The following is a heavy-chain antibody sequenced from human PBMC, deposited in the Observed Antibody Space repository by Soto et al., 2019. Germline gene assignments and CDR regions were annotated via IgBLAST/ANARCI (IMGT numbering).Heavy chain of an antibody. Sequence: QVQLVQSGAEVKKPGSSVKVSCTASRGTFSYNTISWVRQAPGQGLEWMGRVIPMVGMSSYAQKFQGRLTITADKSTSTGYMVLNSLRPEDTAVYYCATNYGSGSTHFDYWGQGTRVTVSS. CDR1: RGTFSYNT. V-gene: IGHV1-69*02. D-gene: IGHD3-10*01. CDR2: VIPMVGMS. J-gene: IGHJ4*02. CDR3: ATNYGSGSTHFDY.